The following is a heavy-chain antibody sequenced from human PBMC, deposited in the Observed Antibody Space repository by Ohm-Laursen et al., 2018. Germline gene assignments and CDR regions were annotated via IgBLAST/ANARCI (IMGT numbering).Heavy chain of an antibody. CDR3: ARTRNVQPYDV. CDR2: FRDKANSYTT. V-gene: IGHV3-72*01. CDR1: GFTFDNYY. J-gene: IGHJ3*01. Sequence: SLRLSCAASGFTFDNYYMDWVRQAPGKGLEWVARFRDKANSYTTAYAASVKGRFSTSRDDSENSLYLQMNSLKTEDTAVYYCARTRNVQPYDVWGQGTMVIVSS. D-gene: IGHD3-16*01.